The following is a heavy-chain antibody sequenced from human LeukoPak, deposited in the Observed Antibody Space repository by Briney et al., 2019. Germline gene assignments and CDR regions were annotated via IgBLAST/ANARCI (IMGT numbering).Heavy chain of an antibody. V-gene: IGHV3-NL1*01. D-gene: IGHD6-13*01. CDR3: ARSLTTSWYSVDY. J-gene: IGHJ4*02. CDR2: IYSGGST. Sequence: PGRSLRLSCAASGFTFSSYGMHCVRQAPGKGLEWVSVIYSGGSTYYADSAKGRFTISRDNSENTLYLQMNSLRAEDTAVYYCARSLTTSWYSVDYWGQGTLVTVSS. CDR1: GFTFSSYG.